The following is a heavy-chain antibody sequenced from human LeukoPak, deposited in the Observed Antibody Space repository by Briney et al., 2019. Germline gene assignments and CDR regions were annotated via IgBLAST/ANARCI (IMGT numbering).Heavy chain of an antibody. D-gene: IGHD3-9*01. CDR3: ARDLLQYFDWLTMAGY. V-gene: IGHV1-18*01. CDR2: ISAYNGNT. Sequence: ASVKVSCKASGYTFTSYGISRVRQAPGQGLEWMGWISAYNGNTKYAQRLQGRVTMTTDTSTTTAYVELRSLRSDGTAVYYCARDLLQYFDWLTMAGYWGQGTLVSVSS. CDR1: GYTFTSYG. J-gene: IGHJ4*02.